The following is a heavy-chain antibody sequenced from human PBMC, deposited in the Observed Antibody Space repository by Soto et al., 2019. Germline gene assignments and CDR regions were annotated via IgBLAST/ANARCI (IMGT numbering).Heavy chain of an antibody. D-gene: IGHD3-22*01. V-gene: IGHV3-23*01. CDR3: AKDKVTLKPVKYWYFDL. CDR2: ISGSGGNT. J-gene: IGHJ2*01. CDR1: GFIFSSYA. Sequence: EVQLLESGGDLVQPGGSLRLSCAASGFIFSSYAMSWVRQAPGKGLEWVSLISGSGGNTDYAGSVKGRFTISRDNSKNTLYLQMNSLRAEDTAIYYCAKDKVTLKPVKYWYFDLWGRGTLVTVPS.